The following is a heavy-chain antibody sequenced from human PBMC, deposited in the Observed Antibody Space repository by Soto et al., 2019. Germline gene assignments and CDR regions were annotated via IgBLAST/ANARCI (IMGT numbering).Heavy chain of an antibody. CDR2: IYYSGST. J-gene: IGHJ3*02. CDR1: VGSIDRSNYY. CDR3: ARHPLSSHAFDI. V-gene: IGHV4-61*05. Sequence: SETLSLTCTVSVGSIDRSNYYWDWIRQPPGKGLEWIGYIYYSGSTNYNPSLKSRVTISVDTSKNQFSLKLSSVTAADTAVYYCARHPLSSHAFDIWGQGTMVTVSS. D-gene: IGHD2-2*01.